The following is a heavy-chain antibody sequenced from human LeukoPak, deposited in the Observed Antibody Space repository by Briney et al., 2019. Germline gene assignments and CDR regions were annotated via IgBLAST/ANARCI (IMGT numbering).Heavy chain of an antibody. V-gene: IGHV3-11*01. D-gene: IGHD3-9*01. CDR3: ARGRSFDYLFTF. Sequence: PGGSLRLSCAASGFTFSDYYMAWSRQAPGKGLEWVSSISNSGLSINYADSVKGRFTISRDNAKDSLFLQTNSLRAEDTAMYYCARGRSFDYLFTFWGQGTLLTVSS. CDR2: ISNSGLSI. CDR1: GFTFSDYY. J-gene: IGHJ4*02.